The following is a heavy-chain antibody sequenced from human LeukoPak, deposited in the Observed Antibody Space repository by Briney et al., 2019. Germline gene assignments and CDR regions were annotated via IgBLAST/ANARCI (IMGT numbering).Heavy chain of an antibody. D-gene: IGHD1-26*01. Sequence: SQTLSLTCAISGDSVSSNSATWNWIRQSPSRGLEWLGRTYFRSKRYSDYAVSVKSRMTINADTSKNQFSLQLNSVTPDDTAVYYCARGWDSFDYWGQGTLVTVSS. J-gene: IGHJ4*02. CDR1: GDSVSSNSAT. CDR3: ARGWDSFDY. CDR2: TYFRSKRYS. V-gene: IGHV6-1*01.